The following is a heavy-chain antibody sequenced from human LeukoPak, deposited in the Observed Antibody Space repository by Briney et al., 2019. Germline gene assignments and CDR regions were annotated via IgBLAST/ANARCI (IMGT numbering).Heavy chain of an antibody. CDR1: GYTFTSYG. CDR3: ARGQTMVRGVTATYYYYYGMDV. V-gene: IGHV1-18*01. Sequence: ASVKVPCKASGYTFTSYGISWVRQAPGQGLEWMGWISAYNGNTNYAQKLQGRVTMTTDTSTSTAYMELRSLRSDDTAVYYCARGQTMVRGVTATYYYYYGMDVWGQGTTVTVSS. J-gene: IGHJ6*02. D-gene: IGHD3-10*01. CDR2: ISAYNGNT.